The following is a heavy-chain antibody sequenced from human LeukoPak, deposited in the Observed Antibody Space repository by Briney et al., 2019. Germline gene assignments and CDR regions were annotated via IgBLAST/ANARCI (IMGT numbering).Heavy chain of an antibody. D-gene: IGHD3-10*01. J-gene: IGHJ4*02. CDR3: ARDSRGGFDC. CDR2: IKVDGREK. CDR1: GFTFSSYW. V-gene: IGHV3-7*01. Sequence: PGGSLRLPCAASGFTFSSYWMSWVRQAPGRGLEWVAKIKVDGREKDYLDSVKSRFTISRDNAKNSLYLQMDSLRAEDTAMYYCARDSRGGFDCWGQGTLVTVSS.